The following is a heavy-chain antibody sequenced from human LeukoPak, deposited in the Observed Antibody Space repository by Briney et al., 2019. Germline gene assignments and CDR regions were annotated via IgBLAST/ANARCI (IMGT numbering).Heavy chain of an antibody. CDR1: GFAFSTYA. D-gene: IGHD3-10*01. CDR2: ISGNGGRI. CDR3: ANRGADYYGSGNWFDP. V-gene: IGHV3-23*01. J-gene: IGHJ5*02. Sequence: GGSLRLSCAASGFAFSTYALSWVRQAPGKGLEWVSVISGNGGRIDYAGSVKGRFTISRDNSKNTLYLQMNSLRAEDTAVYYCANRGADYYGSGNWFDPWGQGTLVTVSS.